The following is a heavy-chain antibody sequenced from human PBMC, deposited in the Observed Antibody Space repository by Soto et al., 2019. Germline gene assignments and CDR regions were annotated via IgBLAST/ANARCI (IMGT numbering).Heavy chain of an antibody. CDR2: IYSDNDR. V-gene: IGHV2-5*02. Sequence: QITLKESGPTLVEPTQTLTLTCSFSGFSLSSSGVGVGCLRQAPGKALECLGIIYSDNDRQHNPSLRNRMTLTNDATNSQGILTLAHIEPVDTGAYYCPHRAPYSSYCDVGLFDHWCQATLLTV. CDR1: GFSLSSSGVG. D-gene: IGHD2-21*01. CDR3: PHRAPYSSYCDVGLFDH. J-gene: IGHJ5*02.